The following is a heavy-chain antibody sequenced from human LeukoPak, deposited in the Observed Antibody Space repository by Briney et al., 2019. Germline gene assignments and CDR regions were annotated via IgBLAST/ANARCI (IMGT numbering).Heavy chain of an antibody. J-gene: IGHJ4*02. CDR1: GYTFTGYY. V-gene: IGHV1-2*06. Sequence: ASVKVSCKASGYTFTGYYMHWVRQAPRQGLEWVGRINPNSGGTNYAQKFQGRVTMTRDTSISTAYMELSRLRSDDTAVYYCARESYDSSGCLDYWGQGTLVTVSS. D-gene: IGHD3-22*01. CDR3: ARESYDSSGCLDY. CDR2: INPNSGGT.